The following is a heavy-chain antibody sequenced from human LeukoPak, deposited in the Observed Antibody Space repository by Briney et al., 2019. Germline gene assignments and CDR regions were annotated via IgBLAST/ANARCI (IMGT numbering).Heavy chain of an antibody. V-gene: IGHV4-39*01. CDR2: IYYSGNT. Sequence: SETLSLTCTVSGGSISGSSYYWGWIRQPPGKELEYIGSIYYSGNTYYNPSLESRVTISVDTSKNQFSLNLSSVTAADTAVYYCASPGYSNSIDYWGQGTLVTVSS. CDR3: ASPGYSNSIDY. J-gene: IGHJ4*02. CDR1: GGSISGSSYY. D-gene: IGHD4-11*01.